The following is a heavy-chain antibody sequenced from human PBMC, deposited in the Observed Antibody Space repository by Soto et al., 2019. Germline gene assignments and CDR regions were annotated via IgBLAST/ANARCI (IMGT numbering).Heavy chain of an antibody. D-gene: IGHD2-2*02. CDR1: GYTFTSYG. CDR2: ISAYNGNT. V-gene: IGHV1-18*01. CDR3: ARVRGSLYSYNWFDP. Sequence: GASVKVSCKASGYTFTSYGISWVRQAPGQGLEWMGWISAYNGNTNYAQKLQGRVTMTTDTSTGTAYMELRSLRSDDTAVYYCARVRGSLYSYNWFDPWGQGTLVTVSS. J-gene: IGHJ5*02.